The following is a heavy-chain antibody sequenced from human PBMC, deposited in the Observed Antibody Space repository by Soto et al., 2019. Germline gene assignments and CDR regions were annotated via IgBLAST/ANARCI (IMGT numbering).Heavy chain of an antibody. CDR2: ISSSGSTI. V-gene: IGHV3-48*03. CDR3: ARDNYSSGGYRPDAFDI. CDR1: GFTFSSYE. Sequence: GGSLRLSCAASGFTFSSYEMNWVRQAPGKGLEWVSYISSSGSTIYYADSVKGRFTISRDNAKNSLYLQMNSLRAENTAVYYCARDNYSSGGYRPDAFDIWGQGTMVTVSS. D-gene: IGHD3-10*01. J-gene: IGHJ3*02.